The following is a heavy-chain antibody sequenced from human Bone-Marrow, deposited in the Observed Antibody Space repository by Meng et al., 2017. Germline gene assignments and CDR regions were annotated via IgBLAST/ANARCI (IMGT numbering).Heavy chain of an antibody. Sequence: ASAMVFCKASGYTFTSDYMHCVRQAPGQGLAWMGIINPSGGSTSYAQKFQGRVTMTRDTSTSTVYMELSSLRSEDTAVYYCARGGGFEEFPDDYWGQGTLVTVSS. CDR3: ARGGGFEEFPDDY. CDR2: INPSGGST. CDR1: GYTFTSDY. J-gene: IGHJ4*02. D-gene: IGHD3-10*01. V-gene: IGHV1-46*01.